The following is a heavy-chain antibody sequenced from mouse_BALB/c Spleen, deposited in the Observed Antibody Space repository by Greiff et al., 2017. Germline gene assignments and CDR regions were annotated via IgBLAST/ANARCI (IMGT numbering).Heavy chain of an antibody. J-gene: IGHJ3*01. V-gene: IGHV2-9*02. CDR2: IWAGGST. CDR3: ARERTGSFAY. Sequence: VNLVESGPGLVAPSQSLSITCTVSGFSLTSYGVHWVRQPPGKGLEWLGVIWAGGSTNYNSALMSRLSISKDNSKSQVFLKMNSLQTDDTAMYYCARERTGSFAYWGQGTLVTVSA. D-gene: IGHD4-1*01. CDR1: GFSLTSYG.